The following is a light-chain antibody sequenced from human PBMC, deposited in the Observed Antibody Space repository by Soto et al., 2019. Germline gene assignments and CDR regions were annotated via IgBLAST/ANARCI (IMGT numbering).Light chain of an antibody. J-gene: IGLJ2*01. CDR2: EVS. V-gene: IGLV2-14*01. CDR3: SSLTSSSSVV. CDR1: SSDVGGYKY. Sequence: QSALTQPASVSGSPGQSITISCTGTSSDVGGYKYVSWYQQHPGTVPKLIIYEVSNRPSGVSNRFSGSKSGNTASLTISGLQAEDEADYYCSSLTSSSSVVFGGGTKLTVL.